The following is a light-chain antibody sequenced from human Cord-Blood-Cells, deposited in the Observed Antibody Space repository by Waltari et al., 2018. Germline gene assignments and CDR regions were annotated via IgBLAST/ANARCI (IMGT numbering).Light chain of an antibody. CDR1: QSLLHGNGYNY. CDR2: LGA. Sequence: DIVMTQSPLSLPVTPGEPASISCTSSQSLLHGNGYNYLDWYLHEPEQSPQLLIYLGANRASGVPDRFSGSGSGTDCTLKISRVEAEDVGVYYCMQALQTPRTFGQGTKLEIK. J-gene: IGKJ2*01. CDR3: MQALQTPRT. V-gene: IGKV2-28*01.